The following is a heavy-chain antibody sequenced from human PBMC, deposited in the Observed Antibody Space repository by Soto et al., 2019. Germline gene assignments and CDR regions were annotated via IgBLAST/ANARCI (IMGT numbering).Heavy chain of an antibody. J-gene: IGHJ4*02. Sequence: GGSLRLSCAASGFTFSSHGMHWVRQAPGKGLEWVAVIWYDGSKKYYADSVKGRFTISRDNSKNTLYLQMDGLRAEDTAVYYCARFTAYSSGEGLDYWGQGTLVTVSS. CDR2: IWYDGSKK. V-gene: IGHV3-33*01. CDR1: GFTFSSHG. D-gene: IGHD2-15*01. CDR3: ARFTAYSSGEGLDY.